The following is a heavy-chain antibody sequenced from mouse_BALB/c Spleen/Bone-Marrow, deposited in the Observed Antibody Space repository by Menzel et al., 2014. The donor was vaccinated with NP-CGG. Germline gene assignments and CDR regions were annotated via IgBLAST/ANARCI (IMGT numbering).Heavy chain of an antibody. Sequence: LVESGPELVKPGASVKMPCKASGYTLTSYVMHWVKQKPGQGLEWIGYISPYNDGTKNNEKFKGKATLTSDKSSSTSYMELSSLTSEDSAVYYCARNFYFDYWGQGTPLTVSS. CDR2: ISPYNDGT. V-gene: IGHV1-14*01. J-gene: IGHJ2*01. CDR1: GYTLTSYV. CDR3: ARNFYFDY.